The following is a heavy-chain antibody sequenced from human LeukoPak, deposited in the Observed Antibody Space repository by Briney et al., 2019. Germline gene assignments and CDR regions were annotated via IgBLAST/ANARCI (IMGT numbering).Heavy chain of an antibody. D-gene: IGHD6-6*01. V-gene: IGHV3-21*04. Sequence: GGSLRLSCAASGFTFSSYSMNWVRQAPGKGLEWVSSISSSSSYIYYADSVKGRFTISRDNSKNSLYLQMNSLRAEDTALYYCAKDFGDSSSTYFDYWGQGTLVTVSS. CDR1: GFTFSSYS. CDR2: ISSSSSYI. CDR3: AKDFGDSSSTYFDY. J-gene: IGHJ4*02.